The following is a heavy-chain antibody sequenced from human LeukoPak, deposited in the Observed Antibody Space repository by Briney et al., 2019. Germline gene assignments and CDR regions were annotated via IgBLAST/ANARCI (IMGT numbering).Heavy chain of an antibody. J-gene: IGHJ4*02. CDR1: GFTFSSYW. Sequence: GGTLRLSCAASGFTFSSYWMSWVRQAPGKGLEWVANIKQDGSEKYYVDSVKGRFTISRDNAKNSLYLQMNSLRAEDTAVYYCARGYSYGRFDYWGQGTLVTVSS. D-gene: IGHD5-18*01. V-gene: IGHV3-7*03. CDR3: ARGYSYGRFDY. CDR2: IKQDGSEK.